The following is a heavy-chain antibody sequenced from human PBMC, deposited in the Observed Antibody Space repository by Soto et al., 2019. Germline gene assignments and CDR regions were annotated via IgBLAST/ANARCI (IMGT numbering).Heavy chain of an antibody. V-gene: IGHV4-34*01. Sequence: QVQLQQWGAGLLKPSETLSLACAVYGGSFSGYYWSWIRQPPGKGLEWIGEINHTGSSNYNPSLKSRITVSVDTSQNQFSLKLSSVTAADTAVYYCARGHSPLRYFDWPFFWGQGTLVTVSS. D-gene: IGHD3-9*01. CDR2: INHTGSS. CDR1: GGSFSGYY. J-gene: IGHJ4*02. CDR3: ARGHSPLRYFDWPFF.